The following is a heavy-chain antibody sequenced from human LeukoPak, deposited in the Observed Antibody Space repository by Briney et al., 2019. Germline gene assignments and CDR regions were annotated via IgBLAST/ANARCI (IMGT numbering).Heavy chain of an antibody. D-gene: IGHD1-26*01. J-gene: IGHJ2*01. CDR3: ARRVYSGSYNWYFDL. Sequence: SETLSLTCTVPGGSISTSTYYWGWIRQPPGKGLEWIGSISYSGSTYNNPSLKSRVTISVDTSKNQFSLKLSSVTAPDTAVYYCARRVYSGSYNWYFDLWGRGTLVTVSS. V-gene: IGHV4-39*01. CDR2: ISYSGST. CDR1: GGSISTSTYY.